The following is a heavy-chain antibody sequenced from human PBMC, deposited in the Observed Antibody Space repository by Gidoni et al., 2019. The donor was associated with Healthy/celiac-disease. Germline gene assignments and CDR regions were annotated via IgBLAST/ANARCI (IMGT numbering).Heavy chain of an antibody. CDR3: ARDLSGSPRGWFDP. D-gene: IGHD3-10*01. V-gene: IGHV4-39*07. J-gene: IGHJ5*02. Sequence: QLQLQESGPGLVKPSETLSRTCTVSGGSIRSSSYYWGWIRQPPGKGLEWIGSIYYSGSTYYNPSLKSRVTISVDTSKNQFSLKLSSVTAADTAVYYCARDLSGSPRGWFDPWGQGTLVTVSS. CDR1: GGSIRSSSYY. CDR2: IYYSGST.